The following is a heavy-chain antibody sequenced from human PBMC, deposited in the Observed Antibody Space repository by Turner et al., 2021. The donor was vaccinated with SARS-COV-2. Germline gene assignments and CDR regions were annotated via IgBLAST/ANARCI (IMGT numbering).Heavy chain of an antibody. D-gene: IGHD3-16*01. V-gene: IGHV4-59*07. CDR3: ARGAYASVSLNKFDA. J-gene: IGHJ5*02. CDR1: GDSISSYY. CDR2: IFYTGST. Sequence: QVELQESGPELLKPSDTLSLSCSVSGDSISSYYWHWIRQPPGKGLEWIGYIFYTGSTSFNPSLNDRATTSVDTSENQFFLHLKSVTPADTTVYHCARGAYASVSLNKFDAWGQGILVSVSS.